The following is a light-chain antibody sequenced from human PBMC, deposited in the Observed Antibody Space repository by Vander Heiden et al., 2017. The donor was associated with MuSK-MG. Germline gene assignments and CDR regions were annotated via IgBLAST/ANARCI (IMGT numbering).Light chain of an antibody. CDR1: SNNIGSYG. J-gene: IGLJ3*02. V-gene: IGLV1-44*01. CDR2: GSA. CDR3: SAWDYSLSVVV. Sequence: QSALTQEASVSGTVGQRVTLSGTGNSNNIGSYGVAWYQQAAHGAPNLVIFGSARHSGIPDRFSASRSGTTASLTISGLQPEDEADYYCSAWDYSLSVVVFGGGTKLTVL.